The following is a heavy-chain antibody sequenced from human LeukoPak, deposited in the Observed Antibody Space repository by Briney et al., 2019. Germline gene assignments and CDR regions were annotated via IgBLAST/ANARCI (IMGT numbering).Heavy chain of an antibody. CDR3: ARYGDYRHFYYYMDV. J-gene: IGHJ6*03. CDR2: IWPDATEK. V-gene: IGHV3-33*08. Sequence: GGSLRLSCAASGFTYSHYGMHWVRQAPGKGLEWVAVIWPDATEKYYGDAVKGRFTISRDNSRNTLYLQMNSLRADDTAMYYCARYGDYRHFYYYMDVWGKGTRVTVSS. CDR1: GFTYSHYG. D-gene: IGHD4-17*01.